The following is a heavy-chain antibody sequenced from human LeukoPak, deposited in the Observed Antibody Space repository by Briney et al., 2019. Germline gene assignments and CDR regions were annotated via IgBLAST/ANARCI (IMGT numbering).Heavy chain of an antibody. J-gene: IGHJ4*02. CDR2: IGGSGTRT. D-gene: IGHD2-2*03. CDR1: GFTFSSYA. V-gene: IGHV3-23*01. Sequence: GGSLRLSCTASGFTFSSYAMSWVRQAPGKGLEWVSGIGGSGTRTYYADSVKGRFAISRDNSKNTLYLQMNSLRDEDTAVYYCAKDSHWILFDDWGQGTLVTVSS. CDR3: AKDSHWILFDD.